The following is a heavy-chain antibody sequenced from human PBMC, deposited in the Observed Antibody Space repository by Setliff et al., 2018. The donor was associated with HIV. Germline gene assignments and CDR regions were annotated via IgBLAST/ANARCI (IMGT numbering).Heavy chain of an antibody. CDR2: IYTSGST. J-gene: IGHJ4*02. CDR3: ARETYDYVWGTYRYRPRHFDY. Sequence: SETLSLTCAVSGGSISSGTSYWSWIRQPAGKGLEWIGRIYTSGSTNYNPSLKSRVSISVDTSKNRFSLKLSPVTAADTAVYYCARETYDYVWGTYRYRPRHFDYWGQGTLVTVSS. CDR1: GGSISSGTSY. D-gene: IGHD3-16*02. V-gene: IGHV4-61*02.